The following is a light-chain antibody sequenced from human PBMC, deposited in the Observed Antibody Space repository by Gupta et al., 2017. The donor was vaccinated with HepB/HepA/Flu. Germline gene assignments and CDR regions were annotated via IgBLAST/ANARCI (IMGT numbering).Light chain of an antibody. J-gene: IGLJ2*01. Sequence: QSALTQPASVSVSPGQSFTISCPGTSRYVGDYNFVSWYQQSPGKAPKFIIYDVSNRPSGVSNRFSGSKSGNTSSLTISGLQAEDEADYYCSSYTSTSTVLFGGGTKLTVL. V-gene: IGLV2-14*03. CDR3: SSYTSTSTVL. CDR2: DVS. CDR1: SRYVGDYNF.